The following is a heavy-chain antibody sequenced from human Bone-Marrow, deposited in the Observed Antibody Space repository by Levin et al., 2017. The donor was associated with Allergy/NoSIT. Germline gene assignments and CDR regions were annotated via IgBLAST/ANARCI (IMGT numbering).Heavy chain of an antibody. D-gene: IGHD6-19*01. J-gene: IGHJ4*02. Sequence: GGSLRLSCAASGFTFTRFALSWVRQAPGQGLEWVASFANTAKTYYADSVMGRFTISRDTSTNTLFLQMNSLRAEDTAVYYCAKDHESSGWPTFDLWGQGTLVTVSS. CDR3: AKDHESSGWPTFDL. V-gene: IGHV3-23*05. CDR2: FANTAKT. CDR1: GFTFTRFA.